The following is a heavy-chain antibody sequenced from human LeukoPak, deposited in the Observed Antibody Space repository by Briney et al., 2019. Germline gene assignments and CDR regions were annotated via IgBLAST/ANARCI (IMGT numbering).Heavy chain of an antibody. J-gene: IGHJ3*02. Sequence: SETLSHTCAVYGGSFSGYYWSWIRQPPGKGLEWIGEINHSGSTNYNPSLKSRVTISVDTSKNQFSLKLSSVTAADTAVYYCARGADIAVLVATSDAFDIWGQGTMVTVSS. CDR3: ARGADIAVLVATSDAFDI. CDR1: GGSFSGYY. CDR2: INHSGST. V-gene: IGHV4-34*01. D-gene: IGHD6-19*01.